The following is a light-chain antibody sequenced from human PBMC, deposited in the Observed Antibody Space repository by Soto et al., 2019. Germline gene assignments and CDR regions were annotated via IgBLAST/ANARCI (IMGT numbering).Light chain of an antibody. CDR2: DAY. CDR3: QQYGDSPVT. V-gene: IGKV3-20*01. J-gene: IGKJ4*01. CDR1: QSVTNSY. Sequence: EIVLTQSPATLSLSPGERAALSCRASQSVTNSYLAWYQQKPGQAHRLXIYDAYIRATGIQDRFSGRGSGTDFTLTISRLQPEDFAVYYCQQYGDSPVTFGGGTKVDIK.